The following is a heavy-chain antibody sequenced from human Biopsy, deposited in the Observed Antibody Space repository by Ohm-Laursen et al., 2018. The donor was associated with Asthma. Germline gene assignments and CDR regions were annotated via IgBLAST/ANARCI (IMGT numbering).Heavy chain of an antibody. CDR3: ASSTYSHDGFDP. Sequence: TLSLTCTVSGGSINIGDYYWSWIRKHPVKGLEWIGHIYYRGSTYYKPSLKSRVSISLDTSKNQFTLSLSSVTAADTSVYYFASSTYSHDGFDPWGQGTLVTVSS. CDR1: GGSINIGDYY. V-gene: IGHV4-31*03. J-gene: IGHJ5*01. D-gene: IGHD4-11*01. CDR2: IYYRGST.